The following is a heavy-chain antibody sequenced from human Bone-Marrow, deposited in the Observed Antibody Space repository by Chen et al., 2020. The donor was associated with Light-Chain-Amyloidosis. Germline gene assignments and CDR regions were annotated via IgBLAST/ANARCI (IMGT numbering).Heavy chain of an antibody. CDR1: GFTFSSYG. V-gene: IGHV3-30*02. J-gene: IGHJ4*02. CDR3: AKEPSRHMVRGEPELDY. Sequence: GGGVVQPGGSLRLSCAASGFTFSSYGMHWVRQAPGKGLEWVAFIRYDGSNKYYADSVKGRFTISRDNSKNTLYLQMHSLRAEDTAVYYCAKEPSRHMVRGEPELDYWGQGTLVTVSS. CDR2: IRYDGSNK. D-gene: IGHD3-10*01.